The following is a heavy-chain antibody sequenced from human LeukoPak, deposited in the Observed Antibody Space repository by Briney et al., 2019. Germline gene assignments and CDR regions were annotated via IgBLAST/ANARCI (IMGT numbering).Heavy chain of an antibody. CDR2: ISRNSNNI. V-gene: IGHV3-48*04. Sequence: GGSLRLSCAASGFTLNMYTMNWVRQAPGKGLEWLSYISRNSNNIHYADSVKGRFTVSRDNDKNSLYLQMNSLRAEDTAVYYCATVKYCANGLCYTRYYFDYWGQGTLVTVSS. D-gene: IGHD2-8*01. CDR3: ATVKYCANGLCYTRYYFDY. J-gene: IGHJ4*02. CDR1: GFTLNMYT.